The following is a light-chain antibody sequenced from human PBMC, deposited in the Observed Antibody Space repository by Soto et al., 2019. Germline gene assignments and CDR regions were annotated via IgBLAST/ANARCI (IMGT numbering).Light chain of an antibody. V-gene: IGLV3-25*03. CDR2: EDG. CDR1: ALPNQY. Sequence: SYELTQPPSVSVSPGQTGRITCSGDALPNQYAYWYQQKPGQAPKLVIYEDGERPSGIPERFSGSSSGTTVSLTISGVQAEDEADYYCQSADNSGTYVVFGGGTKLTVL. J-gene: IGLJ2*01. CDR3: QSADNSGTYVV.